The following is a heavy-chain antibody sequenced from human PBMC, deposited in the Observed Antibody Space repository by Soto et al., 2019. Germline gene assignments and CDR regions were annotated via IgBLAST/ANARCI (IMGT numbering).Heavy chain of an antibody. D-gene: IGHD5-12*01. Sequence: PSETLSLPCTVSGGSISSGGYYWSWIRQHPGKGLEWIGYIYYIGSTYYNPSLKSRVTISVDTSKNQFSLKLSSVTAADTAVYYCATAYRGYDGFYTWGKGTMVTVSS. CDR3: ATAYRGYDGFYT. CDR2: IYYIGST. CDR1: GGSISSGGYY. J-gene: IGHJ3*02. V-gene: IGHV4-31*03.